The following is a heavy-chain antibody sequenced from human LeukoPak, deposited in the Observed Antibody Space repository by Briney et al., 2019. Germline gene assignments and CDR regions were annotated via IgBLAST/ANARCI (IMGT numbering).Heavy chain of an antibody. CDR3: ARSGTAMVVTFDY. CDR1: GGSFSGYY. D-gene: IGHD5-18*01. V-gene: IGHV4-34*01. CDR2: INHSGST. J-gene: IGHJ4*02. Sequence: SETLSLTCAVYGGSFSGYYWSWIRQPPGKGLEWIGEINHSGSTNYNPSLKSRVTISVDTSKNQFSLKLSSVTAADTAVYYCARSGTAMVVTFDYWGREPWSPSPQ.